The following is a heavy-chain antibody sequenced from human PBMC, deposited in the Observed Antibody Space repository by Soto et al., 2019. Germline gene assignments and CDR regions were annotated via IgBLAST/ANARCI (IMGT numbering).Heavy chain of an antibody. V-gene: IGHV1-69*01. D-gene: IGHD3-3*01. Sequence: QVQLVQSGAEVKKPGSSVKVSCKASGGTFSSYAISWVRQAPGQGLEWMGGIIPIFGTANYAQKFQGRVTITEDESTSTAYMELSSLRSEDTAVYYCARSITIFGVVPRDYYYGMDVWGQGTTVTVSS. J-gene: IGHJ6*02. CDR2: IIPIFGTA. CDR3: ARSITIFGVVPRDYYYGMDV. CDR1: GGTFSSYA.